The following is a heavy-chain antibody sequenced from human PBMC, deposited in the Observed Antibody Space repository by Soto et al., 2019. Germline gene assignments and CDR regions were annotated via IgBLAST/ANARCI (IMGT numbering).Heavy chain of an antibody. CDR2: TYYRSQWYN. V-gene: IGHV6-1*01. J-gene: IGHJ6*02. CDR1: GDSVSSNSAA. CDR3: ARGGIYGAGSYYRGMDV. D-gene: IGHD3-10*01. Sequence: SQTLSLTCAISGDSVSSNSAAWNWIRQSPSRGLEWLGRTYYRSQWYNDYAVSVRSRITINPDTSKNQFSLQLNSVTPEDTAVYYCARGGIYGAGSYYRGMDVWGQGTTVTVSS.